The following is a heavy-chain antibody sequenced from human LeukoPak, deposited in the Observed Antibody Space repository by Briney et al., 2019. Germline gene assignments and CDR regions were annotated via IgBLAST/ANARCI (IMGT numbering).Heavy chain of an antibody. CDR1: GFTFNHYG. J-gene: IGHJ4*02. CDR2: IWSGGSNK. D-gene: IGHD4-11*01. V-gene: IGHV3-33*06. Sequence: KPGGSLRLSCAASGFTFNHYGMHWVRQAPGKGLEWVAAIWSGGSNKFYADSVKGRFTISRDDSRDTVYLQMDSLTAEDTAVYYCAKDAQRGFDYSNSLEYWGQGTLVTVSS. CDR3: AKDAQRGFDYSNSLEY.